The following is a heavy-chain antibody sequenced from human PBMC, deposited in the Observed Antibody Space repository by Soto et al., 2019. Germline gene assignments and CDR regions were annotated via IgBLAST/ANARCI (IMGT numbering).Heavy chain of an antibody. CDR3: VTVNLVGAAYYFDY. Sequence: QVQLQEWGPGLVKPSQTLSLTCTVSGGSIRNGDYYWGWIRQPPGKGLEWIGYVYYSGTTYSHPSLKCRVTIAVDTPENEFSLRLSALTAADTAVYYCVTVNLVGAAYYFDYWGPGTLVTVSS. V-gene: IGHV4-30-4*01. D-gene: IGHD1-26*01. CDR1: GGSIRNGDYY. J-gene: IGHJ4*02. CDR2: VYYSGTT.